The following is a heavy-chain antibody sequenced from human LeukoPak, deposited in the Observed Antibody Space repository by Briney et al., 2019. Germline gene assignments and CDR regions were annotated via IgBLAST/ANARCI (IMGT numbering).Heavy chain of an antibody. CDR3: ARVRTPRWGFDY. CDR2: IYSGGST. CDR1: GFTFSSDS. J-gene: IGHJ4*02. D-gene: IGHD1/OR15-1a*01. Sequence: GGSLRLSCTVSGFTFSSDSMSWVRQAPGKGLEWVSFIYSGGSTHYSDSVKGRFTISRDNDKNSLYLQMNSLRAEDTAVYYCARVRTPRWGFDYWGQGTLVTVSS. V-gene: IGHV3-53*01.